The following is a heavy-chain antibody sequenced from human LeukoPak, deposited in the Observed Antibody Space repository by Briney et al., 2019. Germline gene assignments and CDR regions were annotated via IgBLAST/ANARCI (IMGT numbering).Heavy chain of an antibody. CDR1: GFTVSNNY. Sequence: PGGSLRLSCAASGFTVSNNYMSWVRQALGKGLEWVSIIYSGGSTYYADSVKGRFTISRDNSKNTLYLQMNSLRAEDTAVYYCARQQAYGDYDPWGQGTLVTVSS. V-gene: IGHV3-66*04. D-gene: IGHD4-17*01. J-gene: IGHJ5*02. CDR2: IYSGGST. CDR3: ARQQAYGDYDP.